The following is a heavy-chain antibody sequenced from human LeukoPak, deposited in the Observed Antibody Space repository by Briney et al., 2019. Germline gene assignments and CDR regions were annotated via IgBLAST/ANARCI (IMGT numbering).Heavy chain of an antibody. CDR2: ITPIFGTA. J-gene: IGHJ5*02. V-gene: IGHV1-69*06. D-gene: IGHD3-10*01. CDR1: GGTFSSYA. CDR3: ARHPTTLLWFGELTQGWFDP. Sequence: ASVKVSCKASGGTFSSYAISWVRQAPGQGLEWMGGITPIFGTANYAQKFQGRVTITADKSTSTAYMELSSLRSEDTAVYYCARHPTTLLWFGELTQGWFDPWGQGTLVTVSS.